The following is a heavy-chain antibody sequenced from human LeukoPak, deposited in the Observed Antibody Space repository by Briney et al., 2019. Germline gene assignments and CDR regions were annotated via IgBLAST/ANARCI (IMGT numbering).Heavy chain of an antibody. V-gene: IGHV3-7*04. D-gene: IGHD3-16*01. CDR1: GFTFSDYW. CDR3: AGGALDY. Sequence: GGSLRLSCAASGFTFSDYWMTWVRQAPGKGLEWVAHINQDGSEQHFVGSVQGRFTISRDNAKNSLYLQMDSLRAEDTAVYYCAGGALDYWGQGTPVTVSS. CDR2: INQDGSEQ. J-gene: IGHJ1*01.